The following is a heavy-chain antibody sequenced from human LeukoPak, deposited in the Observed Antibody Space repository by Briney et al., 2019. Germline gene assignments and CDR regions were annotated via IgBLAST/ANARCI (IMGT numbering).Heavy chain of an antibody. CDR1: GGTFISYA. CDR3: AREGGATSNFDY. CDR2: IIPIFGTA. D-gene: IGHD1-26*01. Sequence: SVKVSCKASGGTFISYAISWVRQAPGQGLEWMGGIIPIFGTANYAQKFQGRVTITADESTSTAYMELSSLRSEDTAVYYCAREGGATSNFDYWGQGTLVTVSS. V-gene: IGHV1-69*13. J-gene: IGHJ4*02.